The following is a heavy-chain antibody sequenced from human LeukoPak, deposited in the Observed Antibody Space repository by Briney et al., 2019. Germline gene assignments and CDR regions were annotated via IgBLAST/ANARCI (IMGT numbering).Heavy chain of an antibody. CDR2: ISYSGST. Sequence: PSETLSLTCTVSGGSISSYYWSWIRQPPGKGLEWIGYISYSGSTDYNPSLKSRVTISLDTSKNQFSLKLSSVTAADTAVYYCARDDITMVRGVIQRSYWYFDLWGRGTLVTVSS. V-gene: IGHV4-59*12. D-gene: IGHD3-10*01. CDR1: GGSISSYY. J-gene: IGHJ2*01. CDR3: ARDDITMVRGVIQRSYWYFDL.